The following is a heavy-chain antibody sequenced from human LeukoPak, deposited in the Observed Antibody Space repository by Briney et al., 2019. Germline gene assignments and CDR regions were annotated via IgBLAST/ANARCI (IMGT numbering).Heavy chain of an antibody. CDR3: ARESPGCGGGSCYLVENWLDP. CDR2: IYYNGST. CDR1: GGSISSYY. J-gene: IGHJ5*02. D-gene: IGHD2-15*01. Sequence: SETLSLTCTVSGGSISSYYWSWIRQPPGKGLEWIGYIYYNGSTNYNPSLKSRVTISVDTSKNQFSLKLSSVTAADTAVYYCARESPGCGGGSCYLVENWLDPWGQGTLVTVSA. V-gene: IGHV4-59*01.